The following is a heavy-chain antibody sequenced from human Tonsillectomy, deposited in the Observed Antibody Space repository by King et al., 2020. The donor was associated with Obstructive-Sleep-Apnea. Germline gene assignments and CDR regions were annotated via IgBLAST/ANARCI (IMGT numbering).Heavy chain of an antibody. CDR3: APVPAAMGGYYYYGMDV. CDR2: IRSKAYGGTT. Sequence: VQLVESGGGLVQPGRSLRLSCTASGFTFGDYAMSWFRQAPGKGLEWVGFIRSKAYGGTTEYAASVKGRFTISRDDSKSIAYLQMNSLKTEDTAVYYCAPVPAAMGGYYYYGMDVWGQGTTVTVSS. D-gene: IGHD2-2*01. CDR1: GFTFGDYA. J-gene: IGHJ6*02. V-gene: IGHV3-49*03.